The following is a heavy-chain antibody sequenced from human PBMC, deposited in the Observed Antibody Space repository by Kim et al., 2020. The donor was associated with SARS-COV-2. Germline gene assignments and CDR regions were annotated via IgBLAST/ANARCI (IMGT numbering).Heavy chain of an antibody. CDR3: ARAVTAIGGYYYYYYGMDV. V-gene: IGHV4-34*01. D-gene: IGHD2-21*02. Sequence: SRVTISVDTSKNQFSLKLSSVTAADTAVYYCARAVTAIGGYYYYYYGMDVWGQGTTVTVSS. J-gene: IGHJ6*02.